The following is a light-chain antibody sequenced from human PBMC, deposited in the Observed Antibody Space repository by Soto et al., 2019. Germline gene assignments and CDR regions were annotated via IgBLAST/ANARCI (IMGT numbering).Light chain of an antibody. CDR2: QAS. CDR3: QLYSVYSSWT. V-gene: IGKV1-17*01. J-gene: IGKJ1*01. Sequence: DIQMTQSPSSLSASVGDRVTITCRASQGIRNDLGWYQQKPGKVPKLLIYQASSLESGVPSRFSGSGSGTEFTLTISSLQTEDFATYYCQLYSVYSSWTFGQGTKVDIK. CDR1: QGIRND.